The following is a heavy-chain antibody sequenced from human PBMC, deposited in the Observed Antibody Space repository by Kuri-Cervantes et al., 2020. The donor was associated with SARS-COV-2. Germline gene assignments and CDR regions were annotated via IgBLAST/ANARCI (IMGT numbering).Heavy chain of an antibody. CDR3: ANLREVEYYGTDV. V-gene: IGHV1-69*13. D-gene: IGHD1-26*01. Sequence: SVKVSCRASGCTFSSYAISWVRQAPGQGLEWMGGIIPIFGTANYAQKFQGRVTITADESTSTAYMELSSLRSEDTAVYYCANLREVEYYGTDVWGQGTTVTVSS. CDR2: IIPIFGTA. J-gene: IGHJ6*02. CDR1: GCTFSSYA.